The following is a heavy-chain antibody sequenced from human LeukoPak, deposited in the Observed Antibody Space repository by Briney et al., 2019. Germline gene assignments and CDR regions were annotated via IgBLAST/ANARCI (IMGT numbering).Heavy chain of an antibody. CDR1: GGSISNYY. CDR3: ARDSPTLAAAGTGWAFDI. V-gene: IGHV4-59*01. Sequence: SETLSLTYTVSGGSISNYYWSWIRQPPGKGLEWIGYIYYSGSTNYNPSLKSRVTISVDTSKNQFSLKLSSVTAADTAVYYCARDSPTLAAAGTGWAFDIWGQGTMVTVSS. CDR2: IYYSGST. D-gene: IGHD6-13*01. J-gene: IGHJ3*02.